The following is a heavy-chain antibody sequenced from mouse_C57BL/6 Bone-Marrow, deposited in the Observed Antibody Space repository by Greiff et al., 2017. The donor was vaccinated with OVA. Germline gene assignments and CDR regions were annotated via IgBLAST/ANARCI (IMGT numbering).Heavy chain of an antibody. CDR2: IDPSDSYT. V-gene: IGHV1-69*01. CDR1: GCTFTSYW. J-gene: IGHJ4*01. D-gene: IGHD4-1*01. CDR3: ARRLGDYYYAMDY. Sequence: QVQLQQSGAELVMPGASVKLSCKASGCTFTSYWMHWVKQRPGQGLEWIGEIDPSDSYTNYNQKFKGKSTLTVDKSSSTAYMQLSSLTSEDSAVYYCARRLGDYYYAMDYWGQGTSVTVSS.